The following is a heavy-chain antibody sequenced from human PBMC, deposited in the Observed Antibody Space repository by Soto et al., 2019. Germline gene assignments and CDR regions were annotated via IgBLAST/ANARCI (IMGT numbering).Heavy chain of an antibody. V-gene: IGHV3-23*01. CDR2: VSASGGRT. D-gene: IGHD2-2*01. J-gene: IGHJ4*02. CDR3: AKAGPYCSSTSCPRFDY. Sequence: GGSLRLSCAASGFTFSYYDMSWVRQAPGKGLEWVSTVSASGGRTYSADSVKGRFTVSRDNSKNTLYLQMNSLRVEDTTVYYCAKAGPYCSSTSCPRFDYWGQGTPVTVSS. CDR1: GFTFSYYD.